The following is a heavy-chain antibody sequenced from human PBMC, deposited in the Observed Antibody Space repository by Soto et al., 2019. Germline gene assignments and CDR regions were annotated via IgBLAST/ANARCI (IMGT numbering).Heavy chain of an antibody. CDR3: ATTGEWEHYYYMDV. CDR2: ISASGAST. D-gene: IGHD7-27*01. V-gene: IGHV3-23*01. Sequence: EVQLLESGGGLVQPGGSLRLSYAASGFTFTTYAMRWVRQAPGKGLEWVSGISASGASTYYADSVKGRLTISRDNSKSTLYLQMNSLRAEDSAVYYCATTGEWEHYYYMDVWGKGTTVTVSS. CDR1: GFTFTTYA. J-gene: IGHJ6*03.